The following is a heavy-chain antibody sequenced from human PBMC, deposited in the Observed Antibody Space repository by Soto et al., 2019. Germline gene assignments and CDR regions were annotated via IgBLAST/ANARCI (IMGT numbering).Heavy chain of an antibody. Sequence: GASVKVSCKASGYTFTSYAMHWVRQAPGQRLEWMGWINAGNGNTKYSQKFQGRVTITRDTSASTAYMELSSLRSEDTAVYYCARDPPLASDGSGSYYYYYYGMDVWGQGTTVTVSS. V-gene: IGHV1-3*01. J-gene: IGHJ6*02. CDR2: INAGNGNT. CDR3: ARDPPLASDGSGSYYYYYYGMDV. D-gene: IGHD3-10*01. CDR1: GYTFTSYA.